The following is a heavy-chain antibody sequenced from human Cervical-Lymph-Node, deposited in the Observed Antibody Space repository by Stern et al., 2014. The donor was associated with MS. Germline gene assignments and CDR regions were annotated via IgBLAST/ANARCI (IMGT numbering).Heavy chain of an antibody. CDR3: ARERALIVGATTGFDY. J-gene: IGHJ4*02. Sequence: QDQLVQSGAEVKKPGASVKVSCKASGYTFTGYYMHWVRQAPGQGLEWMGRIKPNNGGTNYAQKFQGRVTMTRDTSISTAYMELSRLRSDDTAVYYCARERALIVGATTGFDYWGQGTLVTVSS. D-gene: IGHD1-26*01. CDR2: IKPNNGGT. CDR1: GYTFTGYY. V-gene: IGHV1-2*06.